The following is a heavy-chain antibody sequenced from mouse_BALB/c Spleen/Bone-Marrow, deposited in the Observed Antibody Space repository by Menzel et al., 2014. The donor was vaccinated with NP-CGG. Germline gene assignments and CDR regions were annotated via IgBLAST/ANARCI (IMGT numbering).Heavy chain of an antibody. CDR2: INPNNGGT. CDR3: ARGTRATYY. V-gene: IGHV1-26*01. CDR1: GYTFTDYY. Sequence: EVQLQQSGPELVKPGASVKMSCKASGYTFTDYYMKWVKQNHGKSLEWIGDINPNNGGTFYNQKFKAKATLTVDKSSSTAYLQVNSLTSEDSAVYYCARGTRATYYWGQGTLVTVSA. D-gene: IGHD3-1*01. J-gene: IGHJ3*01.